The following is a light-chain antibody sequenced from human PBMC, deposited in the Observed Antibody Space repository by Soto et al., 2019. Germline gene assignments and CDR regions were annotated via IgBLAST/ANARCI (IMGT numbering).Light chain of an antibody. J-gene: IGKJ3*01. CDR2: GAS. CDR1: QSVSSN. CDR3: QQYNNWPPVT. Sequence: EIVMTQSPATLSVSPGERATLSCTASQSVSSNLAWYQKKPGQAPRLLIYGASTRATGIPARFSGSGSGREFTLTISSLQSEDFAVYYCQQYNNWPPVTFGPGTKVDIK. V-gene: IGKV3-15*01.